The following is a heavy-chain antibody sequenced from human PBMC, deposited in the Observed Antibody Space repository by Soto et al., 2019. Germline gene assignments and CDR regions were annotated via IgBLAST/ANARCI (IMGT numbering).Heavy chain of an antibody. CDR3: AKEGGNPYYYYYGMDV. Sequence: PGGSLRLSCAASGFTFSSYAMSWVRQAPGKGLEWVSAISGSGGSTYYADSVKGRFTISRDNSKNTLYLQMNSLRAEDTAVYYCAKEGGNPYYYYYGMDVWGQGTTVTVSS. J-gene: IGHJ6*02. CDR1: GFTFSSYA. D-gene: IGHD2-15*01. V-gene: IGHV3-23*01. CDR2: ISGSGGST.